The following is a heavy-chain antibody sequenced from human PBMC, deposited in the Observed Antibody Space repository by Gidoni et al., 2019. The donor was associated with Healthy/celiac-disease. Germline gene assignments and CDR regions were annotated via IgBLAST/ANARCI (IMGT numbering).Heavy chain of an antibody. Sequence: QVQLVQSGAEVKKPGASVKVSCKASGYTLTSYDINWVRQATGQGLEWMGWMNPNSGNTGYAQKFQGRVTMTRNTSISTAYMELSSLRSEDTAVYYCARGRRQLAAAGPDDAFDIWGQGTMVTVSS. CDR2: MNPNSGNT. J-gene: IGHJ3*02. V-gene: IGHV1-8*01. CDR3: ARGRRQLAAAGPDDAFDI. D-gene: IGHD6-13*01. CDR1: GYTLTSYD.